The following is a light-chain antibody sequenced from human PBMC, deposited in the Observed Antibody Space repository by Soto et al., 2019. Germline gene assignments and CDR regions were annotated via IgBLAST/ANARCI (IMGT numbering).Light chain of an antibody. J-gene: IGLJ2*01. CDR3: CSYAVSSTYVV. V-gene: IGLV2-23*02. CDR1: SSDVGSYNL. CDR2: EVS. Sequence: QSVLTQPASVSGSPGQSITISCTGTSSDVGSYNLVSWYQQHPGKAPKLMIYEVSKRPSGVSNRCSGSKSGNTAFLTISGLQAEDEADYYCCSYAVSSTYVVFGGGTKLTVL.